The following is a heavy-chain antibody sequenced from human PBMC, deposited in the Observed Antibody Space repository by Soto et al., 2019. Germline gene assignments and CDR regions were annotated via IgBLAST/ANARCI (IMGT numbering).Heavy chain of an antibody. CDR2: ISSSASNM. CDR3: ARGTSHPDY. V-gene: IGHV3-48*03. Sequence: VGSLRLSCAASGFTFSSYEMNWVRQAPGKGLEWVSYISSSASNMYYADSVKGRFTISRDNAKNSLYLQMNSLRDEDTAVYYCARGTSHPDYWGQGTLVTVSS. D-gene: IGHD2-2*01. J-gene: IGHJ4*02. CDR1: GFTFSSYE.